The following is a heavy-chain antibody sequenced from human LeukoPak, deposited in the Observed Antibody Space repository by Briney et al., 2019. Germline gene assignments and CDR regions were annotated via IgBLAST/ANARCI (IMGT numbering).Heavy chain of an antibody. CDR2: IYTTGTT. V-gene: IGHV4-4*08. CDR3: AYGDYYYYMDV. D-gene: IGHD4-17*01. CDR1: GGSIMSYY. Sequence: SETLSLTCTVSGGSIMSYYRSWIRQAPGKGLEWIGYIYTTGTTNYNPSLKSRVTISGDASKNQFSLSLSSVTAADTAVYYCAYGDYYYYMDVWGKGTTVTVSS. J-gene: IGHJ6*03.